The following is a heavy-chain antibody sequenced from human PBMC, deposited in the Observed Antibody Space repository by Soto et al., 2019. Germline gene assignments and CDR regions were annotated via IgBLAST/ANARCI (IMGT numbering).Heavy chain of an antibody. Sequence: QVQLVESGGGVVQPGRSLRLSCAASGFTFSSYGMHWVRQAPGKGLEWVAVIWYDGSNKYYADSVKGRFTISRDNSKNTLYLQMNSLRAEDTAVYYCATSLQLELRSYYYGMDVWGQGTTVTVSS. J-gene: IGHJ6*02. CDR3: ATSLQLELRSYYYGMDV. CDR1: GFTFSSYG. D-gene: IGHD1-1*01. V-gene: IGHV3-33*01. CDR2: IWYDGSNK.